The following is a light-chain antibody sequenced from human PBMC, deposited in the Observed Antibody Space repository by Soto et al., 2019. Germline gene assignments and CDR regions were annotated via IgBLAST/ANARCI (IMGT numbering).Light chain of an antibody. CDR3: QQRRNWPPIT. CDR2: DAS. CDR1: QSVSSY. V-gene: IGKV3-11*01. J-gene: IGKJ5*01. Sequence: EIVLTQSPATLSLSPGERATLSCRASQSVSSYLAWYQQKPGQAPRLLIYDASNRATGIPARFSGSGSGTDFTLPISSLDPEDFAVYYCQQRRNWPPITFGQGTRLEIK.